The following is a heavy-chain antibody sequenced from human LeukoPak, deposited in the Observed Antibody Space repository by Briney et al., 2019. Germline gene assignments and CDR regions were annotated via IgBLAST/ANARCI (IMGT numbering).Heavy chain of an antibody. CDR3: ARGGLDSGSYYFDY. V-gene: IGHV3-53*01. J-gene: IGHJ4*02. Sequence: GGSLRLSCAASGFTVSSNYMSWVRQAPGKGLEWVSVIYSGGSTYYADSVKGRFTTSRDNSKNTLYLQMNSLRAEDTAVYYCARGGLDSGSYYFDYWGQGTLVTVSS. CDR1: GFTVSSNY. CDR2: IYSGGST. D-gene: IGHD1-26*01.